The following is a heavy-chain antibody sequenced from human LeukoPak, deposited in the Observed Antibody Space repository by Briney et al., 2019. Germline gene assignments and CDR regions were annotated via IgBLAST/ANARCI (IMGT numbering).Heavy chain of an antibody. CDR2: ISSSSSYI. CDR3: ARDSLSDSGYDQYYFDY. V-gene: IGHV3-21*01. J-gene: IGHJ4*02. D-gene: IGHD5-12*01. CDR1: GFTFSSYS. Sequence: GGSLRLSCAASGFTFSSYSMNWVRQAPGKGLEWVSSISSSSSYIYYADSVKGRFTISRDNAKNSLYLQMNSLRAEDTAVYYCARDSLSDSGYDQYYFDYWGQGTLVTVSS.